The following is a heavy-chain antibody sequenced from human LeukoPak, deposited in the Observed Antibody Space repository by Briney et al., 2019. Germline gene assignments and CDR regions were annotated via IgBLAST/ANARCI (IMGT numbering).Heavy chain of an antibody. Sequence: ASVKVSCKVSGYTLTELSMHWVRQAPGKGLEWMGGFDPEGGETIYAQKFQGRVTMTEDTSTDTAYMELSSLRSEDTAVYYCARGTGGDGGIDYFDYWGQGTLVTVSS. CDR2: FDPEGGET. CDR1: GYTLTELS. J-gene: IGHJ4*02. D-gene: IGHD2-21*02. V-gene: IGHV1-24*01. CDR3: ARGTGGDGGIDYFDY.